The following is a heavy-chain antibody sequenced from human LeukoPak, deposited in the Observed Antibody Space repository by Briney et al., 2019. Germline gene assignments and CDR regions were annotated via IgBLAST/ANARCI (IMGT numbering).Heavy chain of an antibody. J-gene: IGHJ4*02. D-gene: IGHD1-1*01. Sequence: GGSLRLSCAASGFTFSSYAMSWVRQAPGKGLEWVSAISGTGGTTHYADSVKGRFTISRDKSKNTLYLQMNSLRAEDTAVYYCAKPLSWHDALGYWGQGTLVTVSS. CDR1: GFTFSSYA. CDR2: ISGTGGTT. V-gene: IGHV3-23*01. CDR3: AKPLSWHDALGY.